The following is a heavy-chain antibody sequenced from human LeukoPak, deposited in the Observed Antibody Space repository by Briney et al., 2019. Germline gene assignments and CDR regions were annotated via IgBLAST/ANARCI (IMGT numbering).Heavy chain of an antibody. CDR2: ISYDGSNK. J-gene: IGHJ4*02. CDR1: GFTFSSYG. D-gene: IGHD6-19*01. CDR3: AKDSSGWYGREYYFDY. Sequence: PGGSLRLSCAASGFTFSSYGMHWVRQAPGKGLEWVAVISYDGSNKYYADSVKGRFTISRDNSKNTLYLQMNSLRAEDTAVHYCAKDSSGWYGREYYFDYWGQGTLVTVSS. V-gene: IGHV3-30*18.